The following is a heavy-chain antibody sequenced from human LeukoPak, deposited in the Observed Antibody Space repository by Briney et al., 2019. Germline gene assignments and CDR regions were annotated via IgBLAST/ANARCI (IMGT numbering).Heavy chain of an antibody. CDR3: ARDGLASIGLDM. CDR1: GFTLTGYG. V-gene: IGHV3-33*01. J-gene: IGHJ3*02. Sequence: PGRSLRLSCAPSGFTLTGYGVHGVRQAPDRGLEWVAVIWYDGNKKYYARSVKGRFTISRDTSKNTLYLQTNRLRGKDTAIYYCARDGLASIGLDMWGRGTVVTVSS. D-gene: IGHD6-13*01. CDR2: IWYDGNKK.